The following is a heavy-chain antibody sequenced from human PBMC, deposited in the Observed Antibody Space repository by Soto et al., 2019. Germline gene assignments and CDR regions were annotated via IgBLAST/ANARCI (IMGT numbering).Heavy chain of an antibody. CDR1: GYTFTNYG. V-gene: IGHV1-18*01. J-gene: IGHJ5*02. CDR2: INVYNGNT. CDR3: ARGVGSGSYYNQYNWFDP. Sequence: QVQLVQSGGEVKKPGASVKVSCKASGYTFTNYGISWVRQAPGQGLEWMGWINVYNGNTKYAQKVQGRVTMTTDTCTXTXCMERRSLRSDDTAVYYCARGVGSGSYYNQYNWFDPWGQGTLVTVSS. D-gene: IGHD3-10*01.